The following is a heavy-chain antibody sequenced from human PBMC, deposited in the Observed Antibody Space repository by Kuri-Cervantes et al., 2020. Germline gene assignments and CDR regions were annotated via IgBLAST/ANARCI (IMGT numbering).Heavy chain of an antibody. Sequence: GESLKISCAASGFTFSSYGMHWVRQAPGKGLEWVAVIWYDGSNKYYADSVKGRFTISRDNSKNTLYLQMNSLRAEDTAVYYCARSFTRPGSRSAYYFDYWGQGTLVTVSS. D-gene: IGHD4-17*01. CDR3: ARSFTRPGSRSAYYFDY. J-gene: IGHJ4*02. CDR1: GFTFSSYG. CDR2: IWYDGSNK. V-gene: IGHV3-33*01.